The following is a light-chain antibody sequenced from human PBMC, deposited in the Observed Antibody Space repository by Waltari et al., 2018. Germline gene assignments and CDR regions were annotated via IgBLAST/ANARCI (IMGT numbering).Light chain of an antibody. CDR3: QSYDNNIVL. CDR1: SADIVGDY. Sequence: NFILTQPPSVPVSPGTTVTISCTSKSADIVGDYVTWYQQRPGSVPTTGIYEEDQRPSGVPDRFTGSIATSNSASLTISRLRTEDEADYYCQSYDNNIVLFGGGTKLTVL. V-gene: IGLV6-57*02. CDR2: EED. J-gene: IGLJ2*01.